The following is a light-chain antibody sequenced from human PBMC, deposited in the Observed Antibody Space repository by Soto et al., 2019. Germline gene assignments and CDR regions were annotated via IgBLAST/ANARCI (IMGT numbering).Light chain of an antibody. CDR2: DAS. V-gene: IGKV3-20*01. CDR3: QQFSSYPRT. CDR1: QTVRNNY. J-gene: IGKJ4*01. Sequence: EFVLTQSPGTLSLSPGERATLSCRASQTVRNNYLAWYQQKPGQAPRLLIYDASSRATGIPDRFSAVGPGTNFPLSVNRPDDEDFAVYSCQQFSSYPRTFGGVTKVAIK.